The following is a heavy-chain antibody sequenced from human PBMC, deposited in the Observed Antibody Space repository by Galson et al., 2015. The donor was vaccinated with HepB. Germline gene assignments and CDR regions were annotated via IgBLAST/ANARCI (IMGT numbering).Heavy chain of an antibody. Sequence: SLRLSCAASGFTFSDYYMSWIRQAPGKGLEWVSYISSSGSTIYYADSVKGRFTISRDNAKNSLYLQMNSLRAEDTAVYYCARDAQDVVVPAAMVRPPDYYYYYMDVWGKGTTVTVSS. J-gene: IGHJ6*03. V-gene: IGHV3-11*01. CDR1: GFTFSDYY. D-gene: IGHD2-2*01. CDR2: ISSSGSTI. CDR3: ARDAQDVVVPAAMVRPPDYYYYYMDV.